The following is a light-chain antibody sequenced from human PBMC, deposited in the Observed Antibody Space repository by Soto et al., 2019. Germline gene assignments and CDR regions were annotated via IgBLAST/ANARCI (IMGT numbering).Light chain of an antibody. Sequence: DIQMTQSPSTLSASVGDRVTITCRASQSISSWLAWYQQKPGKAPMLLIYKASSLESGVPSRFSGSGSGTEFTLTISSLQPDDFATYYCQHYNSYSITFGQGTRLEIK. J-gene: IGKJ5*01. CDR2: KAS. V-gene: IGKV1-5*03. CDR1: QSISSW. CDR3: QHYNSYSIT.